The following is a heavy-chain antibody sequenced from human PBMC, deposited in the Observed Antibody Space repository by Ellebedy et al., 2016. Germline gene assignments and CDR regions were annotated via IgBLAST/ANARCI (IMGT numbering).Heavy chain of an antibody. CDR2: INPHSGGT. D-gene: IGHD6-13*01. J-gene: IGHJ5*02. CDR1: RYTFTADY. Sequence: ASVKVSXKASRYTFTADYIHWVRQAPGQGLEWMGWINPHSGGTNFAQKFQGRVTMTRDTSISTAYMELSKLRSDDTAVYYCTRFSSTWYWFDPWGQGTLVTVS. V-gene: IGHV1-2*02. CDR3: TRFSSTWYWFDP.